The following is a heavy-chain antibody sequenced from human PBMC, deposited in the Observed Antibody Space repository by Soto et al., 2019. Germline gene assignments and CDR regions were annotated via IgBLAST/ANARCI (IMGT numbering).Heavy chain of an antibody. Sequence: GGSLRLACAVSGFTLRSSPMSWVRRAPGKGMEWVSGINGGDDSKHYAESVRGRFTIIRDNSKNTLLLQMNSLRVEDTAIYYCANDSRWGINSPIHDYWAQGTQVTVSS. J-gene: IGHJ4*02. V-gene: IGHV3-23*01. CDR3: ANDSRWGINSPIHDY. CDR1: GFTLRSSP. D-gene: IGHD3-16*01. CDR2: INGGDDSK.